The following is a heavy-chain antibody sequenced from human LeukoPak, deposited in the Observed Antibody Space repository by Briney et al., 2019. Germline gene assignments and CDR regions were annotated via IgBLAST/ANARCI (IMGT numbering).Heavy chain of an antibody. J-gene: IGHJ6*02. CDR1: GFTFSNYG. CDR2: IWSDGSNK. V-gene: IGHV3-33*01. D-gene: IGHD3-10*01. Sequence: PGGSLRLSCAASGFTFSNYGIHWVRQAPGKGLEWVAIIWSDGSNKYYADFVKGRFTISRDNSKNTLYLQMNSLRVEDTAVYYCARALFAGAFYGMDVWGQGTTVTVSS. CDR3: ARALFAGAFYGMDV.